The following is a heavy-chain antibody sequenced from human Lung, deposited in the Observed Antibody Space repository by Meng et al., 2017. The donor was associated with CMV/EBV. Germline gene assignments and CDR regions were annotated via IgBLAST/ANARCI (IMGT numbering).Heavy chain of an antibody. CDR3: AREASGSYYAFYFDY. V-gene: IGHV3-11*04. D-gene: IGHD1-26*01. CDR2: ISGNGNTI. CDR1: GFSFSDHY. Sequence: GESLKISCAASGFSFSDHYMSWIRQAPGKGLEWVSYISGNGNTIYYADSVKGRFTISRDNDKNSLYLQMNSLRVEDTAVYYCAREASGSYYAFYFDYWGQGXLVTVSS. J-gene: IGHJ4*02.